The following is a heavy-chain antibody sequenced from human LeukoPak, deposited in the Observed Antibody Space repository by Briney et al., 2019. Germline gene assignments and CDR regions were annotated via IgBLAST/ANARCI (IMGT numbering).Heavy chain of an antibody. J-gene: IGHJ6*02. V-gene: IGHV3-7*01. D-gene: IGHD6-19*01. Sequence: GGSLSLSCAASGFTFSNYCMSWVRQAPGKGLEWVANIKQDGSEKYYVDSVKGRFTISRDNAKNSLYLQMNSVRAEDTAVYYCARDGLDYYYGMDVWGQGTTVTVSS. CDR3: ARDGLDYYYGMDV. CDR2: IKQDGSEK. CDR1: GFTFSNYC.